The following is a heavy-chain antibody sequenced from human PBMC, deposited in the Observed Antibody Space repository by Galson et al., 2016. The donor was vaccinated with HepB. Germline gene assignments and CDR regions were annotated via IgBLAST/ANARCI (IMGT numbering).Heavy chain of an antibody. Sequence: LSLTCAAYGGRFSGYYWSWIRQFPGKGPEWIGEINHICSTYYNPSLKSLLTISGHPSKNQVPLEFSSVTAADAAIYYCARGKSYYRPIDHWGQGTLVNVPS. D-gene: IGHD1-26*01. V-gene: IGHV4-34*01. J-gene: IGHJ4*02. CDR3: ARGKSYYRPIDH. CDR1: GGRFSGYY. CDR2: INHICST.